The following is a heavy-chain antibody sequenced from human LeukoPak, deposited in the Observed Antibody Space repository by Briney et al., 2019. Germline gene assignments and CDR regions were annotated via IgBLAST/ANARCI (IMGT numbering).Heavy chain of an antibody. CDR3: ARADYYGSGKGPNYFDY. D-gene: IGHD3-10*01. Sequence: PSETLSLTCTVSGGSISSYYWSWIRQPPGKGLEWIGYIYYSGSTNYNPSLKSRVTISVDTSKNQFSLKLSSVTAADTAVYYCARADYYGSGKGPNYFDYWGQGTLVTVSS. CDR2: IYYSGST. V-gene: IGHV4-59*01. J-gene: IGHJ4*02. CDR1: GGSISSYY.